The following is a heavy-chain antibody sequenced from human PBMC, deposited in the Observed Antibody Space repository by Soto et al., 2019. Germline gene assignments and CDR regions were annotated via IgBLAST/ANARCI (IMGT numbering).Heavy chain of an antibody. J-gene: IGHJ1*01. V-gene: IGHV4-61*05. CDR2: VHFSGSI. CDR1: DDSLSSTSYY. CDR3: GRGGDAHKMGRH. D-gene: IGHD2-2*01. Sequence: SETLSLTCSVSDDSLSSTSYYWSWIRQAPGKGLEWIGFVHFSGSIHYNASLKSRATISVDTSRKQISLKMTSLTAADTAVYFCGRGGDAHKMGRHWGQGTLVTVSS.